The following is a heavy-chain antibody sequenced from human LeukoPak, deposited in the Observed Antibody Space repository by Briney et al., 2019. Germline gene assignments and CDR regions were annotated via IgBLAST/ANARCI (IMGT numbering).Heavy chain of an antibody. J-gene: IGHJ3*02. V-gene: IGHV4-4*07. CDR3: ARVGYDSSGYYNEGDAFDI. D-gene: IGHD3-22*01. CDR2: IYTSGTS. CDR1: GGFISSYY. Sequence: NPSETLSLTCTVSGGFISSYYWNWIRQPAGKGLEWIGRIYTSGTSNYNPSLKSRVTISVDTSKNQFSLKLSSVTAADTAVYYCARVGYDSSGYYNEGDAFDIWGQGTMVTVSS.